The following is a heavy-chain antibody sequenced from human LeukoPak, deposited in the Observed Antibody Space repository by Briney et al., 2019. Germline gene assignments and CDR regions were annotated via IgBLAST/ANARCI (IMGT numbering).Heavy chain of an antibody. CDR3: ARTLPTVVIMYY. D-gene: IGHD3-3*01. CDR2: IYYSGST. CDR1: GGSISSYY. Sequence: SETLSLTCTVSGGSISSYYWSWIRQPPGKGLEWIGYIYYSGSTNYNPSLKSRVTISVDTSKNQFSLKLSSVTAADTAVYYCARTLPTVVIMYYWGQGTLVTVSS. V-gene: IGHV4-59*08. J-gene: IGHJ4*02.